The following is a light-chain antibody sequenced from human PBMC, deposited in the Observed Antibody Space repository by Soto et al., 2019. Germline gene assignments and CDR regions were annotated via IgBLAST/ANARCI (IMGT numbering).Light chain of an antibody. J-gene: IGKJ3*01. CDR2: AAY. V-gene: IGKV3-20*01. CDR3: HQYDNAPFP. Sequence: EIVLTQSPGTLSLSPGERATLSCRASQSLSSNYLAWYQQRPGQSPRLLVYAAYRRANGIPDRFSGSGFGTDFALTISRLAPEGSAEYYCHQYDNAPFPFGPGTRVGIK. CDR1: QSLSSNY.